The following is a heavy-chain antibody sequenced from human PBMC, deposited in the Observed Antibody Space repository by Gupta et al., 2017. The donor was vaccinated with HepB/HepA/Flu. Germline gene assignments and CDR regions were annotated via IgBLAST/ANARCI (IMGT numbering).Heavy chain of an antibody. D-gene: IGHD6-13*01. CDR2: IYPGDSDT. CDR3: ACIIAAAGTPYWYFDL. CDR1: GYSFTSYW. V-gene: IGHV5-51*01. J-gene: IGHJ2*01. Sequence: EVQLVQSGAEVKKPGESLKISCKGSGYSFTSYWLGWVRHMPGKGLEWMGIIYPGDSDTRYSPSFQGQVTISADKSISTAYLQWSSLKASDTAMYYCACIIAAAGTPYWYFDLWGRGTLVTVSS.